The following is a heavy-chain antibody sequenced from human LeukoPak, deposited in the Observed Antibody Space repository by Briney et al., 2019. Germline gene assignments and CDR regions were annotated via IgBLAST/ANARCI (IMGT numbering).Heavy chain of an antibody. J-gene: IGHJ4*02. CDR3: AKTNGYYSD. V-gene: IGHV3-23*01. D-gene: IGHD3-22*01. Sequence: GGSLRLAWAASGFTFSSYGRNWVRQAPGKGLEWVSGISGSGGTTYYADSGKGRSTISRDNSKNSLSLQVSSPRAEDTAVYYCAKTNGYYSDWGQGTLVTVSS. CDR1: GFTFSSYG. CDR2: ISGSGGTT.